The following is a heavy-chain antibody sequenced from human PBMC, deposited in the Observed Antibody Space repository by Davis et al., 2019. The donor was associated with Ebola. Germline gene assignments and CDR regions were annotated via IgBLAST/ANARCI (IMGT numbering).Heavy chain of an antibody. V-gene: IGHV3-74*01. J-gene: IGHJ4*02. CDR2: VDIDGSRT. CDR3: ARATGMDY. CDR1: GFTFSSYW. D-gene: IGHD2-8*02. Sequence: GESLKISCAASGFTFSSYWMHWVRQAPGKGLVWVSRVDIDGSRTSYADSVKGRFTISRDNSKNTLYLQMNSLRPEDTAVYYCARATGMDYWGQGTLVTVSS.